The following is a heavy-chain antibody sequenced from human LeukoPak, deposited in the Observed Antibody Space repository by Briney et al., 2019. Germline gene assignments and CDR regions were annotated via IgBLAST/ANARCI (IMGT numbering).Heavy chain of an antibody. D-gene: IGHD3-9*01. V-gene: IGHV1-69*02. CDR1: GGNFVTYY. CDR2: VSPALVIS. J-gene: IGHJ5*02. CDR3: ARSAQKAYDILTGHFNWFDP. Sequence: GASVKVSCKASGGNFVTYYITWVRQAPGQGLEWMGRVSPALVISYYAQKFQGRVTMTRDTSTSTVYMELSSLRSEDTAVYYCARSAQKAYDILTGHFNWFDPWGQGTLVTVSS.